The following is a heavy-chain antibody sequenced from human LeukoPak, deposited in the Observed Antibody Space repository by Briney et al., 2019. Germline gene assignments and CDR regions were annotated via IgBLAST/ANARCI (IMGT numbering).Heavy chain of an antibody. CDR3: ARLLQYSSSSRDFQH. V-gene: IGHV4-39*01. Sequence: SETLSLTCTVSGGSISSGSYYWGWIRQPPGKGQEWIGSIYYIGITYYKPSLQSRVAISMDTSKNQFSLKMTSVTAADTPVYFCARLLQYSSSSRDFQHWGQGSLVTVSS. CDR1: GGSISSGSYY. CDR2: IYYIGIT. J-gene: IGHJ1*01. D-gene: IGHD6-6*01.